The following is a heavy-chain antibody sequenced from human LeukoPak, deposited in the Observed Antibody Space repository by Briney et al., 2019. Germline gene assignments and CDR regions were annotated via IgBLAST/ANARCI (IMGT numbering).Heavy chain of an antibody. D-gene: IGHD6-6*01. CDR1: GFTFSSYS. CDR2: ISSSSTI. CDR3: ARDPLGGSSSDSWFDP. V-gene: IGHV3-48*01. J-gene: IGHJ5*02. Sequence: GGSLRLSCAASGFTFSSYSMNWVRQAPGKGLEWVSYISSSSTIYYADSVKGRFTISRDNAKNSLYLQMNSLRAEDTAVYYCARDPLGGSSSDSWFDPWGQGTLVTVSS.